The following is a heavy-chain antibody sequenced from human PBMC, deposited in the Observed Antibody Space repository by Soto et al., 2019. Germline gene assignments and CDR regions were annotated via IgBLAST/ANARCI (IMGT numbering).Heavy chain of an antibody. Sequence: SETLSLTCTVSGGSISSGDYYWSWIRQPPGKGLEWIGYIYYSGSTYYNPSLKSRVTISVDTSKNQFSLKLSSVTAADTAVYYCARAFRQNGDPTYFDYWGQGTLVTVSS. CDR3: ARAFRQNGDPTYFDY. CDR2: IYYSGST. V-gene: IGHV4-30-4*01. CDR1: GGSISSGDYY. J-gene: IGHJ4*02. D-gene: IGHD4-17*01.